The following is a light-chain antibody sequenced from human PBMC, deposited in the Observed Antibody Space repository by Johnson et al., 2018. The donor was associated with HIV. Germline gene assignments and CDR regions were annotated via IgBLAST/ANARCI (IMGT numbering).Light chain of an antibody. CDR1: SSNIGNNY. CDR3: GTWDSSLSAYV. Sequence: QSVLTQPPSVSAAPGQTVTISCSGSSSNIGNNYVSWYQQIPGTAPKLLIYENNKLPSGTPDRFSGSKSGTSATLGITGLQTGDAADYYCGTWDSSLSAYVFGTGTKVTVL. CDR2: ENN. V-gene: IGLV1-51*02. J-gene: IGLJ1*01.